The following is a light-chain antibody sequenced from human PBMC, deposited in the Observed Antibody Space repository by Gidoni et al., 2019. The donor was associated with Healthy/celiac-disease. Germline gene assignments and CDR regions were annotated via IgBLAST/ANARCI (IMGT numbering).Light chain of an antibody. Sequence: EIVMTQSPATLSVSTGERANLSCRASQSVSSNLAWYQQKPGQAPRLLIYGASTRATGIPARFSGSGSGTEFTLTISSLQYEDFAVYYCQQYNNWPETFGQGTKVEIK. CDR2: GAS. CDR1: QSVSSN. J-gene: IGKJ1*01. CDR3: QQYNNWPET. V-gene: IGKV3-15*01.